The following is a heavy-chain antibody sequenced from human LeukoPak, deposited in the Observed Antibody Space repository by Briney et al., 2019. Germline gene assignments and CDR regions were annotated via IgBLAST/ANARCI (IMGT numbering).Heavy chain of an antibody. CDR3: AREGNGLLSKDFDY. D-gene: IGHD2/OR15-2a*01. Sequence: ASMKVSCKSSGFTFTDYYIHWVRQAPGQGLEWMGYIGPHSSATSSPQEFQGRVTMTRDTSMSTAYMELTRLASDDTAVYYCAREGNGLLSKDFDYWGQGTLVTVSS. V-gene: IGHV1-2*02. CDR1: GFTFTDYY. CDR2: IGPHSSAT. J-gene: IGHJ4*02.